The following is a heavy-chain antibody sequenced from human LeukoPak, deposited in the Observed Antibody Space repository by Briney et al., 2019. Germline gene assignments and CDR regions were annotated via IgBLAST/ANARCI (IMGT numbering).Heavy chain of an antibody. J-gene: IGHJ4*02. V-gene: IGHV3-7*01. CDR2: IKKDGSEK. CDR1: GFTFSDYW. Sequence: GGSLRLSCAASGFTFSDYWMSWVRPAPGKGLEWVANIKKDGSEKYYVDSVKGRFTISRDNAKNSLYLQMNSLRVEDTAVYYCARGRPHGNDYWGQGTLVTVSS. CDR3: ARGRPHGNDY. D-gene: IGHD4-23*01.